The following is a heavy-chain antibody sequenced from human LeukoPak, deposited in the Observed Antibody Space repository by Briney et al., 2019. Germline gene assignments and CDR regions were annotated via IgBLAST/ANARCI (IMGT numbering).Heavy chain of an antibody. D-gene: IGHD1-7*01. CDR3: ARMNYVSSGWGAPFDY. CDR2: ISWNSGSI. J-gene: IGHJ4*02. V-gene: IGHV3-9*01. Sequence: GGSLRLSCAASGFTFDDYAMHWVRPAPGKGLEWVSDISWNSGSIGYADSVKGRFTLSRDNAKNSLYLQMNSLGAEDTAVYYCARMNYVSSGWGAPFDYWGQGTLVTVSS. CDR1: GFTFDDYA.